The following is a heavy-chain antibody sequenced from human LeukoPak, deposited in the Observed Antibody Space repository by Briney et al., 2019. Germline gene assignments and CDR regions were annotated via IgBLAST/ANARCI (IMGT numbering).Heavy chain of an antibody. CDR3: ARVAIYGGNSDRSDY. Sequence: VASVKVSCKASGYTLTRYGISLVRQVPGQGLEWMGWISAYNGNRNYAQKFQGRVTMTTDTSTSTAYMELRSLRSDDTAVYYCARVAIYGGNSDRSDYWGQGTLVTVSS. CDR1: GYTLTRYG. J-gene: IGHJ4*02. D-gene: IGHD4-23*01. V-gene: IGHV1-18*01. CDR2: ISAYNGNR.